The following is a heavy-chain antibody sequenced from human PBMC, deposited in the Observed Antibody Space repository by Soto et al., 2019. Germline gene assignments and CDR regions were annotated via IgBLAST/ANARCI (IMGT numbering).Heavy chain of an antibody. CDR3: ARVGGINWFDP. V-gene: IGHV4-31*03. J-gene: IGHJ5*02. D-gene: IGHD3-16*01. CDR2: IYYSGST. Sequence: QVQLQESGPGLVKPSQTLSLTCTVSGGSISSGGYYWSWIRQHPGKGLEWIGYIYYSGSTCYNPSLELRVTISVDTSKNQCSLKLSSVTAADTAVYYCARVGGINWFDPWGQGTLVTVSS. CDR1: GGSISSGGYY.